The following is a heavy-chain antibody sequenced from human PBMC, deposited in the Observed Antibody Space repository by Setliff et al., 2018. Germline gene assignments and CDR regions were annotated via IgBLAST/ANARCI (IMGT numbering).Heavy chain of an antibody. CDR2: IKDSDYST. CDR1: GFTISGYA. J-gene: IGHJ4*02. CDR3: ARYSSGWFFDY. Sequence: GGSLRLSCVGSGFTISGYAMTWVRQVPGKGLEWISSIKDSDYSTYYADSVKGRFTISRDNSKNTLYLQMNGLRAEDSALYYCARYSSGWFFDYWGQGTPVTVSS. D-gene: IGHD6-19*01. V-gene: IGHV3-23*05.